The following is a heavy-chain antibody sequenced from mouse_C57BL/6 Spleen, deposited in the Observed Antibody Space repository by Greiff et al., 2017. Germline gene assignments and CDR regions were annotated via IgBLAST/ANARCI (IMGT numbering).Heavy chain of an antibody. V-gene: IGHV1-82*01. CDR3: ARQLRLRDSYAMDY. CDR2: IYPGDGDT. J-gene: IGHJ4*01. CDR1: GYAFSSSW. Sequence: VMLVESGPELVKPGASVKISCKASGYAFSSSWMNWVKQRPGKGLEWIGRIYPGDGDTNYNGKFKGKATLTADKSSSTAYMQLSSLTSEDSAVYFCARQLRLRDSYAMDYWGQGTSVTVSS. D-gene: IGHD3-2*02.